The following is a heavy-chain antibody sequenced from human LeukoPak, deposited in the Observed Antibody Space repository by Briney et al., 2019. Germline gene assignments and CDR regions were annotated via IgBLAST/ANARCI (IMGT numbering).Heavy chain of an antibody. CDR1: GGSVSSGDYY. J-gene: IGHJ4*02. CDR2: IYYSGNT. D-gene: IGHD6-6*01. CDR3: AREVRPTYYFDF. Sequence: SETLSLTCTVSGGSVSSGDYYWNWIRQPPGKGLEWIGYIYYSGNTYYNPSLKSRLTISLDTSKNQFSLKLSSVTAADTAVYYCAREVRPTYYFDFWGQGTLVTVSS. V-gene: IGHV4-30-4*01.